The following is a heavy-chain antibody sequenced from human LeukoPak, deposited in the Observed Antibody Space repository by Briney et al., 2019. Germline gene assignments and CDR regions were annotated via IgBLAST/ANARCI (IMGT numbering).Heavy chain of an antibody. CDR3: ARHRSGSSWFAP. Sequence: SETLSLTCTVSGGSISSSSYYWGWIRQPPGKGLEWIGSIYYSGSTYYNPSLKSRVTISVDTSKNQFSLRLSSVTAADTAVYYCARHRSGSSWFAPWGQGTLVTVSS. CDR2: IYYSGST. CDR1: GGSISSSSYY. V-gene: IGHV4-39*07. D-gene: IGHD6-19*01. J-gene: IGHJ5*02.